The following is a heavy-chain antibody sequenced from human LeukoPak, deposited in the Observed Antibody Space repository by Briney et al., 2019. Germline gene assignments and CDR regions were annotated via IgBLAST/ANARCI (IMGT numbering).Heavy chain of an antibody. CDR3: ARASGSSGHYYYYMDV. Sequence: SETLSLTCTVSGGSISSYYWSWIRLPPGKGLEWIGYIYYSGSTNYNPSLKSRVTISVDTSKNQFSLKLSSVTAADTAVYYCARASGSSGHYYYYMDVWGEGTTVTVSS. D-gene: IGHD6-13*01. CDR1: GGSISSYY. J-gene: IGHJ6*03. CDR2: IYYSGST. V-gene: IGHV4-59*01.